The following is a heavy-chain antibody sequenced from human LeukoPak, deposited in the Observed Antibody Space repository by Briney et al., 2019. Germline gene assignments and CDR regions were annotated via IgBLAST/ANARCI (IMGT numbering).Heavy chain of an antibody. V-gene: IGHV1-18*01. CDR2: FSAYNGNT. CDR1: GYTFTSYG. Sequence: ASVKASCKASGYTFTSYGIGWVRQAPGQGLEWMGWFSAYNGNTNYAQKLQGRVTMTTDTSTSTAYMELRSLRSDDTAVYYCARVAPGGYYYMDVWGKGTTVTVSS. CDR3: ARVAPGGYYYMDV. J-gene: IGHJ6*03. D-gene: IGHD3-16*01.